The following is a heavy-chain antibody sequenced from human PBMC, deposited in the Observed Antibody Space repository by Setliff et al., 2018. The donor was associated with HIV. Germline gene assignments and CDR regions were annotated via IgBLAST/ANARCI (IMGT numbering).Heavy chain of an antibody. CDR2: IISVFGTT. Sequence: GASVKVSCKASGGTFSSFAINWVRQAPGQGLEWMGGIISVFGTTHYSQRFQGRVTITADESTSTAYMDLSSLTSDDTAVYYCATSPRGTYYDILSGRPRGWFDPWGQGTLVTVSS. J-gene: IGHJ5*02. CDR1: GGTFSSFA. CDR3: ATSPRGTYYDILSGRPRGWFDP. V-gene: IGHV1-69*13. D-gene: IGHD3-9*01.